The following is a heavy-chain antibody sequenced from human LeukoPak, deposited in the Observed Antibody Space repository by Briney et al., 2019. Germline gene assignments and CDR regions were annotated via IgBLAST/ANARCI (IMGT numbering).Heavy chain of an antibody. V-gene: IGHV3-23*01. J-gene: IGHJ4*02. CDR1: GFTFSSYA. CDR3: AKDPGQIAVAGSSYFDY. CDR2: ISGSGGST. Sequence: PGGSLRLSCAASGFTFSSYAMSWVRQAPGKGLEWVSAISGSGGSTYYADSVKGQFTISRDNSKNTLYLQMNSLRAEDTAVYYCAKDPGQIAVAGSSYFDYWGQGTLVTVSS. D-gene: IGHD6-19*01.